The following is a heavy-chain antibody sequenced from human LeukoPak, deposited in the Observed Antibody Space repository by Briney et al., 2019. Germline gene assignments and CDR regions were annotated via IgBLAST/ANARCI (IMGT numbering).Heavy chain of an antibody. CDR3: ASALVGSGFDY. CDR2: IYSGGST. CDR1: GFTVSSNY. V-gene: IGHV3-53*01. Sequence: GGSLRLSCAASGFTVSSNYMSWVRQAPGKGLEWVSVIYSGGSTYYADSVKGRFTISRDNSKNTLYLQMNSLRAEDTAVYYCASALVGSGFDYWGQGTLVTVSS. J-gene: IGHJ4*02. D-gene: IGHD2-2*01.